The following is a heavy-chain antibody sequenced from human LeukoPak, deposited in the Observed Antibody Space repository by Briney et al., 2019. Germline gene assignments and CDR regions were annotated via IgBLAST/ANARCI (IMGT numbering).Heavy chain of an antibody. J-gene: IGHJ4*02. Sequence: ASVKVSCKASGGTFSSYTISWVRQAPGQGLEWMGRIIPILGIANYAQKLQGRVTMTTDTSTSTAYMELRSLRSDDTAVYYCARQKSGSSSPGGYWGQGTLVTVSS. D-gene: IGHD1-26*01. CDR2: IIPILGIA. CDR1: GGTFSSYT. CDR3: ARQKSGSSSPGGY. V-gene: IGHV1-69*02.